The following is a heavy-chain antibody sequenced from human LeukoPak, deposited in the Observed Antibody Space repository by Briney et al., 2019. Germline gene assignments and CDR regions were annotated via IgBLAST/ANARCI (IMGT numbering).Heavy chain of an antibody. V-gene: IGHV1-69*13. J-gene: IGHJ1*01. D-gene: IGHD6-13*01. CDR2: IIPIFGTA. CDR3: AGDGQQLVPTNAEYFQH. CDR1: GGTFSSYA. Sequence: SVKVSCKASGGTFSSYAISWVRQAPGQGLEWMGGIIPIFGTANYAQKFQGRVTITADESTSTAYMELSSLRSEDTAVYYCAGDGQQLVPTNAEYFQHWGQGTLVTVSS.